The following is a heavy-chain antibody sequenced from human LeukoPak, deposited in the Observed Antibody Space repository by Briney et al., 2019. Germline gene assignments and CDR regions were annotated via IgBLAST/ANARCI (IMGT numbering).Heavy chain of an antibody. CDR3: ARASGTVFAVGIMVFDF. D-gene: IGHD3-3*01. J-gene: IGHJ4*02. CDR1: GSTFSDYW. Sequence: GGSLRLSCSASGSTFSDYWMIWVRQAPGKGLEWVGNIRQDDSEKNYVDSVKGRFTISRDNAKFSLYLQMNSLRAEDTAVYYCARASGTVFAVGIMVFDFWGQGTLVTVSS. V-gene: IGHV3-7*03. CDR2: IRQDDSEK.